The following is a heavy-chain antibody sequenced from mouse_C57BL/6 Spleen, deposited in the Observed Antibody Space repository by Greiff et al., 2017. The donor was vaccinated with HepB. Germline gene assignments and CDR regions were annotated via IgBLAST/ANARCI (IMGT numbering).Heavy chain of an antibody. CDR2: ISYDGSN. CDR1: GYSITSGYY. CDR3: ARDDYSNYCDY. J-gene: IGHJ2*01. Sequence: EVQLQQSGPGLVKPSQSLSLTCSVTGYSITSGYYWNWIRQFPGNKLEWMGYISYDGSNNYNPSLKNRISITRDTSKNQFFLKLNSVTTEDTATYYCARDDYSNYCDYWGQGTTLTVSS. D-gene: IGHD2-5*01. V-gene: IGHV3-6*01.